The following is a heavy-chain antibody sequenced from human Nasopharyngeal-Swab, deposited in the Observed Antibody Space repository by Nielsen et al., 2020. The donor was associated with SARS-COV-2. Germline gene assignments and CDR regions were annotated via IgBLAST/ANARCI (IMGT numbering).Heavy chain of an antibody. J-gene: IGHJ3*02. Sequence: SGPTLVKPTQTLTLTCTFSGFSLSSNGMGVGVGWIRQSPGKALEWLALILWDDDKRYSRSLKSRLTITKDTSKNQVVLTMTNMDPVDTATYYCAHVIYDTGFDIWGQGTMVTVSS. CDR1: GFSLSSNGMGVG. D-gene: IGHD3-16*01. V-gene: IGHV2-5*02. CDR2: ILWDDDK. CDR3: AHVIYDTGFDI.